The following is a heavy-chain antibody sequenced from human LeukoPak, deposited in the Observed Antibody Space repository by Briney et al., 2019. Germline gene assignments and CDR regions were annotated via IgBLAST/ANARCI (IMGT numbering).Heavy chain of an antibody. D-gene: IGHD3-10*01. CDR1: RYSITNGDY. Sequence: PSETLSLTCVVSRYSITNGDYWGWIRQSPGKGLEWIASIYNSASTHYNPSLRSRVTILVDTSKNEFSLKMRSVTAADTAVYYCARNSTSGFFDYWGQGTLATVSS. CDR3: ARNSTSGFFDY. J-gene: IGHJ4*02. V-gene: IGHV4-38-2*01. CDR2: IYNSAST.